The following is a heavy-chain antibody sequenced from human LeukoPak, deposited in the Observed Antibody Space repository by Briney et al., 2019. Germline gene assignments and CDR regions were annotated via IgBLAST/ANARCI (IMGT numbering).Heavy chain of an antibody. Sequence: SETLSLTCTVSGGSISTDASYWAWIRQPPGKGLEWIGSIYYSGSTYYSASLKSRVTMSVDTSKSQFSLKLRYVTAADTAVFYCARLFSRGWDYYYGMDVWGQGTTITVSS. J-gene: IGHJ6*02. CDR2: IYYSGST. V-gene: IGHV4-39*01. CDR1: GGSISTDASY. D-gene: IGHD6-19*01. CDR3: ARLFSRGWDYYYGMDV.